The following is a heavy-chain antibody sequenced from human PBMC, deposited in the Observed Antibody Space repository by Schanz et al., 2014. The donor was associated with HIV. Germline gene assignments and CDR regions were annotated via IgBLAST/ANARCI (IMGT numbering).Heavy chain of an antibody. Sequence: QVKLVQSGAEVKRPGSTVKVSCTASGGTFSSYAISWVRQAPGQGLEWMGGMIPSFRLRTYAQKFQGRVTIAADESASTAYMELTSLRSDDTAVYYCAKSPIFGDVIFYGMDVWGQGTTVTVSS. CDR2: MIPSFRLR. V-gene: IGHV1-69*01. J-gene: IGHJ6*02. CDR3: AKSPIFGDVIFYGMDV. CDR1: GGTFSSYA. D-gene: IGHD3-3*02.